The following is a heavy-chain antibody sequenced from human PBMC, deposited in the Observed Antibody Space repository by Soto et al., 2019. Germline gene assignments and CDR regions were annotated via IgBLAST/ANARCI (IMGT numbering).Heavy chain of an antibody. V-gene: IGHV3-49*04. J-gene: IGHJ4*02. CDR3: TRDPPPYSSGWYWLDY. D-gene: IGHD6-19*01. Sequence: LRLSCTASGFTFGDYAMSWVRQAPGKGLEWVGFIRSKAYGGTTEYAASVKGRFTISRDDSKSIAYLQMNSLKTEDTAVYYCTRDPPPYSSGWYWLDYWGQGALVTVSS. CDR2: IRSKAYGGTT. CDR1: GFTFGDYA.